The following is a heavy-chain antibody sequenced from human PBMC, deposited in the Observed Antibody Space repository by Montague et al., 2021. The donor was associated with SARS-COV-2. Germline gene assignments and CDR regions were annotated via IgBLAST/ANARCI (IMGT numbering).Heavy chain of an antibody. CDR1: GFSRRTSGVG. CDR2: IYWDDDK. CDR3: VHSYADYLFDY. D-gene: IGHD4-17*01. V-gene: IGHV2-5*02. Sequence: PALVKPTQTLTLTCSFSGFSRRTSGVGVGWIRQPPGKALEWLAVIYWDDDKRYSPSLKSRLTITKDTSKNQVALTMTNMDPVDTATYYCVHSYADYLFDYWGQGTLVSVSS. J-gene: IGHJ4*02.